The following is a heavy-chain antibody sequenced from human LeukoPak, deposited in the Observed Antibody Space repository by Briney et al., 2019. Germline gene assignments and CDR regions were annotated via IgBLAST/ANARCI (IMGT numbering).Heavy chain of an antibody. Sequence: PSETLSLTCTVPGGSISSHYWSWIRQPPGKGLEWIGYIYYSGSTNYNPSLKSRVTISVDTSKNQFSLKLSSVTAADTAVYYCAGRNYGEVGYYYYMDVWGKGTTVTVSS. V-gene: IGHV4-59*11. CDR1: GGSISSHY. CDR3: AGRNYGEVGYYYYMDV. D-gene: IGHD4-17*01. CDR2: IYYSGST. J-gene: IGHJ6*03.